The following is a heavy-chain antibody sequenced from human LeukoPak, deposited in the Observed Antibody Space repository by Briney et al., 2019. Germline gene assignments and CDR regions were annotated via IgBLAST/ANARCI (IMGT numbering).Heavy chain of an antibody. CDR3: ARRGLGRPDY. CDR2: INHSGST. J-gene: IGHJ4*02. Sequence: PSETLSLTCAVYGGSFSGYYWTWIRQPPGKGLEWIGEINHSGSTNYNPSLKSRVTISVDTSKNQFSLKVSSVTAADTAVYYCARRGLGRPDYWAQGTLVTVSS. V-gene: IGHV4-34*01. CDR1: GGSFSGYY. D-gene: IGHD7-27*01.